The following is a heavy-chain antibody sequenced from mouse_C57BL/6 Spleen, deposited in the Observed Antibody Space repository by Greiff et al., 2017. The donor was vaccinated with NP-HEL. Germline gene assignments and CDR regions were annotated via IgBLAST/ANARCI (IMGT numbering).Heavy chain of an antibody. V-gene: IGHV1-81*01. CDR3: ARGRGSLDW. J-gene: IGHJ2*01. CDR2: IYPRSGNT. CDR1: GYTFTSYG. Sequence: VKLMESGAELARPGASVKLSCKASGYTFTSYGISWVKQRTGQGLEWIGEIYPRSGNTYYNEKFKGKATLTADKSSSTAYMELRSLTSEDSAVYFCARGRGSLDWWGQGTTLTVSS.